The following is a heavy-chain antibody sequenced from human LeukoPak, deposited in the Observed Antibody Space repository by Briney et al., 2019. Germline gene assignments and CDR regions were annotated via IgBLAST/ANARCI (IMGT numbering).Heavy chain of an antibody. Sequence: PGGSLRLSCAASGFTVSSNYMIWVRQAPGKGLEWVSVIYTGGSIYYADSVKGRFTLSRDNSKNTLYLQMNSLRAEDTAVYYCAKDREGTIADYFDYWGQGTLVTVSS. CDR3: AKDREGTIADYFDY. CDR1: GFTVSSNY. D-gene: IGHD1-7*01. J-gene: IGHJ4*02. V-gene: IGHV3-53*01. CDR2: IYTGGSI.